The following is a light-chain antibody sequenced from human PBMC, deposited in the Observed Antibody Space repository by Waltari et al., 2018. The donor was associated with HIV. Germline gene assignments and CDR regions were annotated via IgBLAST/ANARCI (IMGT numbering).Light chain of an antibody. Sequence: EIVLTQSPGTLSLSPGERATLSCRASQIVSSTYLAWYQQKPGQAPRLLIYGASSRATGIPDRFSGSGSATDFTLTISRLEPEDFAVYYCQQYGSSPLYSFGPGTKLEIK. CDR3: QQYGSSPLYS. V-gene: IGKV3-20*01. CDR2: GAS. CDR1: QIVSSTY. J-gene: IGKJ2*03.